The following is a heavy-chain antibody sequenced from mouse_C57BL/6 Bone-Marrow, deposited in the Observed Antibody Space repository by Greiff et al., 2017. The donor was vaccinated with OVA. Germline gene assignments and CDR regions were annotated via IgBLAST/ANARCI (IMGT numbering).Heavy chain of an antibody. CDR3: VRHDGLRPPYYAMDY. CDR2: IRSRSNNYAT. CDR1: GFSFTTYA. D-gene: IGHD2-4*01. Sequence: EVKVVESGGGLAQPKGSLKLSCAASGFSFTTYAMNWVRQAPGKGLEWVARIRSRSNNYATYYADPGKDRFTISSDESESMLYLQMNNMKTEDTAMYYCVRHDGLRPPYYAMDYWGQGTSVTVSS. V-gene: IGHV10-1*01. J-gene: IGHJ4*01.